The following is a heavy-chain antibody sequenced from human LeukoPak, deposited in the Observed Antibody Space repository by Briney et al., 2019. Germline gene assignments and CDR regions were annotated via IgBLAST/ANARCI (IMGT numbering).Heavy chain of an antibody. CDR2: IYYSGST. Sequence: SETLSLTCTVSGGSISSYYWSWIRQPPGKGLEWIGCIYYSGSTNYNPSLKSRVTISVDTSKNQFSLKLSSVTAADTAVYYCARLGIAVAGDAFDIWGQGTMVTVSS. V-gene: IGHV4-59*08. CDR3: ARLGIAVAGDAFDI. CDR1: GGSISSYY. D-gene: IGHD6-19*01. J-gene: IGHJ3*02.